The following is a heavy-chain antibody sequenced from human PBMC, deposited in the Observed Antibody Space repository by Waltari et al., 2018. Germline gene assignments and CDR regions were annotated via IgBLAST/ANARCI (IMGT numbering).Heavy chain of an antibody. Sequence: EVQLVESGGGWVQPGGSLRLSGAASGFTFSTYWMSWVRQAPGKGLEWVANIKQDGSDKYYVDSVKGRFTISRDNAKNSLYLQMNSLRAEDTAVYYCARGVAMVVAANWFDPWGQGTLVTVSS. CDR1: GFTFSTYW. J-gene: IGHJ5*02. CDR2: IKQDGSDK. D-gene: IGHD2-15*01. CDR3: ARGVAMVVAANWFDP. V-gene: IGHV3-7*01.